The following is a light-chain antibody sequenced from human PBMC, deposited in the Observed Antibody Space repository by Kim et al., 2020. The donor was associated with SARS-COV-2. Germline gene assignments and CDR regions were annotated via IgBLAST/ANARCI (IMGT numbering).Light chain of an antibody. CDR2: GKN. CDR1: SLRSYY. Sequence: SSELTQDPAVSVALGQTVRITCQGDSLRSYYASWYQQKPGQAPVLVIYGKNNRHSGLPDRFSGSSSGNTASLTITGAQAEDEADYYCNSRDSSGNHLRVF. V-gene: IGLV3-19*01. CDR3: NSRDSSGNHLRV. J-gene: IGLJ3*02.